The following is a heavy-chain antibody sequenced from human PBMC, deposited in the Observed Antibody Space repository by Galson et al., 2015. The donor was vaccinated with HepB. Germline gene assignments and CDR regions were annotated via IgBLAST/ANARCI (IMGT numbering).Heavy chain of an antibody. J-gene: IGHJ4*02. D-gene: IGHD3-10*01. Sequence: SLRLSCAASGFTFSTYAMSWVRQAPGKGLEWVSAISGSGGSTYYADSVKGRFTISRDNSKNTLYLQMNSLRAEDTAVYYCAKDLRRGLSSILDYWGQGTLVTVSS. CDR3: AKDLRRGLSSILDY. CDR2: ISGSGGST. V-gene: IGHV3-23*01. CDR1: GFTFSTYA.